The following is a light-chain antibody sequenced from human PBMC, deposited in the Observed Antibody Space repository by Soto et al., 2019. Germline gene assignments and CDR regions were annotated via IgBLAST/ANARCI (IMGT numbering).Light chain of an antibody. CDR3: SSYARTVL. J-gene: IGLJ3*02. Sequence: QSALTQPASVSGSPGQSITISCTGTRSDVGSYYLVSWYQQHPGKAPKLIIYEGSKRPSGISNRFSGSKSGNTASLTISGLQAEDEAEYFCSSYARTVLFGGGTKVTGL. V-gene: IGLV2-23*01. CDR2: EGS. CDR1: RSDVGSYYL.